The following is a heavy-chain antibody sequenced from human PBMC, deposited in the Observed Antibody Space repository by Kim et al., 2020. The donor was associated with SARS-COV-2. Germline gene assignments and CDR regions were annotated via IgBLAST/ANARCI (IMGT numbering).Heavy chain of an antibody. CDR1: GFTFSSYG. J-gene: IGHJ4*02. D-gene: IGHD4-17*01. V-gene: IGHV3-30*18. CDR3: AKSDTRDYGDFFDY. CDR2: ISYDGSNK. Sequence: GGSLRLSCAASGFTFSSYGMHWVRQAPGKGLEWVAVISYDGSNKYYADSVKGRFTISRDNSKNTLYLQMNSLRAEDTAVYYCAKSDTRDYGDFFDYWGQG.